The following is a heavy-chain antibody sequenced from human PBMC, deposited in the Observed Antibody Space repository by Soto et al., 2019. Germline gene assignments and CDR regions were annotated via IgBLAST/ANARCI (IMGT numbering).Heavy chain of an antibody. CDR2: ITSETNTI. CDR3: ARSVEGHFDY. J-gene: IGHJ4*02. V-gene: IGHV3-48*02. CDR1: GFPFSIYS. D-gene: IGHD6-19*01. Sequence: EVQLVESGGGLVQPGGSLRLTCAASGFPFSIYSMNWVRQAPGKGLEWSSYITSETNTIKYPDSVKGRFTISRDNAKNLVYLQMNSLRDEDTAVYFCARSVEGHFDYWGQGTVVTVSS.